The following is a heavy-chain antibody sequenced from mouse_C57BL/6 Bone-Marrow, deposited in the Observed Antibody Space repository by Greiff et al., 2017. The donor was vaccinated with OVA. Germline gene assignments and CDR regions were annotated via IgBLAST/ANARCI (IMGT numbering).Heavy chain of an antibody. CDR3: ARRRYGSSYPAWFAY. D-gene: IGHD1-1*01. Sequence: EVKLMESGGDLVKPGGSLTLSCAASGFTFSSYGMSWVRQTPDQRLEWVATISSGGSYTYYPDSVKGRFTISRDNAKHTLYLQMSSLKSEDTAMYYCARRRYGSSYPAWFAYWGQGTLVTVSA. V-gene: IGHV5-6*02. CDR1: GFTFSSYG. CDR2: ISSGGSYT. J-gene: IGHJ3*01.